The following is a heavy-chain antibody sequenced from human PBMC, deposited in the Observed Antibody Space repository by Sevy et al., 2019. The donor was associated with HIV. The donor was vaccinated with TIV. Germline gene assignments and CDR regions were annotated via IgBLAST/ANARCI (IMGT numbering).Heavy chain of an antibody. Sequence: ASVKVSCKASGGTFSSYAISWVRQAPGQGLEWMGGIIPIFGTANYAQKFQGRVTITADKSTSTAYMELSSLRSEDTPVYYCAREGLGYCSSTSCHYYMDVWGKGTTVTVSS. CDR1: GGTFSSYA. D-gene: IGHD2-2*01. CDR2: IIPIFGTA. J-gene: IGHJ6*03. V-gene: IGHV1-69*06. CDR3: AREGLGYCSSTSCHYYMDV.